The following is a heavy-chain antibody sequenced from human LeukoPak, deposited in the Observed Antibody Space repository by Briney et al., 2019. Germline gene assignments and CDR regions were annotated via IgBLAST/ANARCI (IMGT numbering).Heavy chain of an antibody. CDR3: ARDVSTVAGTYYFDY. V-gene: IGHV1-69*05. CDR2: IIPIFGTA. Sequence: SVKVSCKASGYTFTGYYMHWVRQAPGQGLEWMGGIIPIFGTANYAQKFQGRVTITTDESTSTAYMELSSLRSEDTAVYYCARDVSTVAGTYYFDYWGQGTLVTVSS. J-gene: IGHJ4*02. CDR1: GYTFTGYY. D-gene: IGHD6-19*01.